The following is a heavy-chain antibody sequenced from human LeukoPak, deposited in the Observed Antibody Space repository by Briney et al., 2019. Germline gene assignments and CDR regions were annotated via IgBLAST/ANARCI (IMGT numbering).Heavy chain of an antibody. CDR3: ASGDWYYDSSGYPDY. CDR1: GFTFSSYA. D-gene: IGHD3-22*01. V-gene: IGHV3-30-3*01. Sequence: GRSLRLSCAASGFTFSSYAMHWVRQAPGKGLEWVAVISYDGSNKYYADSVKGRFTISRDNSKNTLYLQMNSLRAEDTAVYYCASGDWYYDSSGYPDYWGQGTLVTVSS. J-gene: IGHJ4*02. CDR2: ISYDGSNK.